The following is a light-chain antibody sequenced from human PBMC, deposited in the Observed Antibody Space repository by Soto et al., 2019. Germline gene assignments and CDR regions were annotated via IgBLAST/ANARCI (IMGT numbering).Light chain of an antibody. CDR2: GAS. Sequence: DIQMTQSPSSLSASVGDRVTITCRASQGIRDALVWYQQKPGKAPKRLIYGASSLQSGVPSRFSGTGSGTEFTLTIASLQPEDFATDYCLQHNSLPLTFGQGTKLEIK. V-gene: IGKV1-17*01. CDR1: QGIRDA. CDR3: LQHNSLPLT. J-gene: IGKJ2*01.